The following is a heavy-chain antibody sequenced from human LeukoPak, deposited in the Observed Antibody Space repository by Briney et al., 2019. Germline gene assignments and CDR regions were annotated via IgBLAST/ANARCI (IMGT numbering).Heavy chain of an antibody. V-gene: IGHV3-74*01. CDR1: GFTFSSSW. CDR3: ARGLVPGFLDY. D-gene: IGHD4-11*01. CDR2: INSDESIT. Sequence: GGSLRLSCAASGFTFSSSWMYWGRQAPGKGLVWVSRINSDESITTYADSVKGRFTISRDNAKNTLYLQMNSLRAEDTAVYYCARGLVPGFLDYWGQGTPVTVSS. J-gene: IGHJ4*02.